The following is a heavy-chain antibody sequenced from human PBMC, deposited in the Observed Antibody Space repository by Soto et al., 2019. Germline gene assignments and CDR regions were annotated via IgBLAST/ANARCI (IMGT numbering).Heavy chain of an antibody. J-gene: IGHJ4*02. CDR2: ISRDGGTK. D-gene: IGHD2-8*02. CDR3: TGEVASGY. CDR1: GFTVSTYG. Sequence: QVQLVESGGGVVQPGRSLRLSCAVSGFTVSTYGMHWVRQAPVKGLEWVAVISRDGGTKYYADSVKGRFTISRDNSRNTLFLEMNSLRSDDMAVSYCTGEVASGYWGQGTLVTVSS. V-gene: IGHV3-30*03.